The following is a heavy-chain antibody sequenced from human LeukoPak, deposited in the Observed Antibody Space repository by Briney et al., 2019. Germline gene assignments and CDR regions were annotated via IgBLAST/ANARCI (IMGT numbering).Heavy chain of an antibody. V-gene: IGHV1-18*04. D-gene: IGHD2/OR15-2a*01. J-gene: IGHJ5*02. Sequence: ASVKVSCKASGYTFTGYYMHWVRQAPGQGLEWMGWINPNSGNTNYAQKLQGRVTMTTDTSTSTAYMELRSLRSDDTAVYYCAREENIGWFDPWGQGTLVTVSS. CDR3: AREENIGWFDP. CDR1: GYTFTGYY. CDR2: INPNSGNT.